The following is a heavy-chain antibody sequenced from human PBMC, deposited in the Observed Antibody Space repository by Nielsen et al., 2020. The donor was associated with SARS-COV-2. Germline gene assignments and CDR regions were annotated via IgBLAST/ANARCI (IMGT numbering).Heavy chain of an antibody. CDR2: IYHSGST. CDR1: GYSISSGYY. J-gene: IGHJ4*02. V-gene: IGHV4-38-2*02. Sequence: SETLSLTCTVSGYSISSGYYWGWIRQPPGKGLEWIGSIYHSGSTYYNPSLKSRVTISVDTSKNQFSLKLSSVTAADTAVYYCARVYYYYDSSGYTPDFDYWGQGTLVTVSS. D-gene: IGHD3-22*01. CDR3: ARVYYYYDSSGYTPDFDY.